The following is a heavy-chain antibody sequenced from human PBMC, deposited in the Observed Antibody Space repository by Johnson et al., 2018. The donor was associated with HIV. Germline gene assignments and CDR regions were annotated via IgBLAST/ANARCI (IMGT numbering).Heavy chain of an antibody. V-gene: IGHV3-7*01. Sequence: VQLVESGGGLAQPGGSLRLSLAAAGFTFSSYWLAWFRQAPGNGLEWVTNITQHGREKHCLDAVKGRFTISRDNAKNSLYLQMNSLRVEDTAVYFCGSLGDGHQKGAFEIWGHGTMVTVSS. J-gene: IGHJ3*02. CDR3: GSLGDGHQKGAFEI. D-gene: IGHD3-16*01. CDR2: ITQHGREK. CDR1: GFTFSSYW.